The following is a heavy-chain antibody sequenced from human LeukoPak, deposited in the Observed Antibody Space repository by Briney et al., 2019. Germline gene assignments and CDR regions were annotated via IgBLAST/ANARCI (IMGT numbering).Heavy chain of an antibody. V-gene: IGHV3-64D*06. J-gene: IGHJ4*02. CDR3: VKGGAYCSGGSCYGNFDY. CDR1: GFTFSSYA. Sequence: PGGSLRLSCSASGFTFSSYAMHWVGQAPGKGLEYVSAISSNGGSTYYADSVKGRFTISRDNSKNTLYLQMSSLRAEDTAVYYCVKGGAYCSGGSCYGNFDYWGQGTLVTVSS. CDR2: ISSNGGST. D-gene: IGHD2-15*01.